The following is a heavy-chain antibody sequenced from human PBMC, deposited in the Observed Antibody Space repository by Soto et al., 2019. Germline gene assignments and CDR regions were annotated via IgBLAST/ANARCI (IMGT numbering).Heavy chain of an antibody. V-gene: IGHV1-8*01. CDR1: GSTFTINV. CDR3: ARVMLGGHSDY. CDR2: XNPNSXNT. Sequence: SVKVSCKASGSTFTINVINWVRQATGQGLEWMGWXNPNSXNTGYAQKLQGXVTMTRNTSIRTEYIDPSSLTYHDKAVYYCARVMLGGHSDYWGQGTLVTVYS. D-gene: IGHD2-15*01. J-gene: IGHJ4*01.